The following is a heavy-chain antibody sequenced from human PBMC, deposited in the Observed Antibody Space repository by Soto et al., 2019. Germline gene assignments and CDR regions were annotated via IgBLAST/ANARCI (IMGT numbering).Heavy chain of an antibody. J-gene: IGHJ4*02. V-gene: IGHV3-9*01. Sequence: GGSLRLSCAASGFTFDDYAMHWVRQAPGKGLEWVSGISWNSGSIGYADSVKGRFTISRDSAKNSLYLQMNSLRAEDTALYYCAKSVAYDSSGYYYDYWGQGTLVTVSS. CDR1: GFTFDDYA. CDR2: ISWNSGSI. D-gene: IGHD3-22*01. CDR3: AKSVAYDSSGYYYDY.